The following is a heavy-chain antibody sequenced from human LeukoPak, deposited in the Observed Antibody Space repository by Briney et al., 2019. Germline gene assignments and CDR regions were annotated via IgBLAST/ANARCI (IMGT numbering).Heavy chain of an antibody. Sequence: PGGSLRLSCAASGFTFSSYAMNWVRQAPGKGLEWVANIKQDGSGKYYVDSVKGRFTISRDNAKNSLYLQMNSLRAEDTAVYYCATDIVLMVYATHDYWGQGTLVTVSS. J-gene: IGHJ4*02. CDR3: ATDIVLMVYATHDY. V-gene: IGHV3-7*03. D-gene: IGHD2-8*01. CDR1: GFTFSSYA. CDR2: IKQDGSGK.